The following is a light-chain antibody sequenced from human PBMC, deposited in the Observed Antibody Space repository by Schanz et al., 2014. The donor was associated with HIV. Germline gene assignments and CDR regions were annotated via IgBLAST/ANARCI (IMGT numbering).Light chain of an antibody. CDR1: QNINSW. Sequence: DIPMTQSPSTLSASVGDRVTITCRASQNINSWLAWFQQKPGKAPKLLIYKASSLESGVPPRFSGSESGTEFTLTINSLQPDDLATYYCQQYQADPWTFGQGTKVEI. CDR3: QQYQADPWT. J-gene: IGKJ1*01. CDR2: KAS. V-gene: IGKV1-5*03.